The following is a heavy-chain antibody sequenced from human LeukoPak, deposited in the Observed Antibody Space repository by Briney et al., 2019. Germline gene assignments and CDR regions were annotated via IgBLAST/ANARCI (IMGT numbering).Heavy chain of an antibody. J-gene: IGHJ5*02. Sequence: SETLSLTCTVSGGSISSYYWSWIRQPPGKGLEWIGYIYYSGSTNYNPSLKSRVTISVDTSKNQFSLKLSSVTAADTAVYYCAREGGSYGHNWFDPWGQGTLVIVSS. D-gene: IGHD1-26*01. V-gene: IGHV4-59*01. CDR2: IYYSGST. CDR3: AREGGSYGHNWFDP. CDR1: GGSISSYY.